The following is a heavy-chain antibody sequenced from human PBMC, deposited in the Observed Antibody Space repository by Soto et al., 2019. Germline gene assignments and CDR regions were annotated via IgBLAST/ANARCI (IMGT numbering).Heavy chain of an antibody. Sequence: ASVKVSCKASGGNFSTHAIIWVRQAPGHGLEWMGGIIPISGTTYYTQKFQGRVTITADEPTSTAFMELRSLRSEDTAVFYCARGYCSGGNCYSGMDVWGPGNMVTVSS. CDR1: GGNFSTHA. V-gene: IGHV1-69*13. D-gene: IGHD2-15*01. J-gene: IGHJ6*02. CDR2: IIPISGTT. CDR3: ARGYCSGGNCYSGMDV.